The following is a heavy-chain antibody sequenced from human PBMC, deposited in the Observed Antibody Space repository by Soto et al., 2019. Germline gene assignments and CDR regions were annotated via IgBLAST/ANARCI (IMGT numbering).Heavy chain of an antibody. Sequence: QLQLQESGPGLVKPSETLSLTCTVSGGSISSSNYYWGWIRQPPGKGLAWIANIYYNGFTYYNPSLKTRVTVCVDTANNHFSLGVRLVSAAGVAGHCFGRRGDFWSASGAFGIWGQGTMVTGSS. CDR3: GRRGDFWSASGAFGI. CDR1: GGSISSSNYY. D-gene: IGHD3-3*01. J-gene: IGHJ3*02. CDR2: IYYNGFT. V-gene: IGHV4-39*01.